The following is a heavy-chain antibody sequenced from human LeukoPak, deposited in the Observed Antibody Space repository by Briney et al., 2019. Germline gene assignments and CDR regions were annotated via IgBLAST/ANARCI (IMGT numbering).Heavy chain of an antibody. CDR1: GYTFTGYY. CDR3: ARVKDIVVDPSQAWFDP. CDR2: INPNSGGT. D-gene: IGHD2-2*01. Sequence: ASVKVSCKASGYTFTGYYMHWVRQAPGQVLEWMGWINPNSGGTNYAQKFQGRVTMTRDTSISTAYMELSRLRSDDTAVYYCARVKDIVVDPSQAWFDPWGQGTLVTVSS. V-gene: IGHV1-2*02. J-gene: IGHJ5*02.